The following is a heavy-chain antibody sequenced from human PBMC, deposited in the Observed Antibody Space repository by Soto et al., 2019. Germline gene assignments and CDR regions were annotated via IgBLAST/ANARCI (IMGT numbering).Heavy chain of an antibody. CDR2: IYHSGST. V-gene: IGHV4-30-2*01. Sequence: KPSETPSLTCAVSGGSIGSGGYSWGGIRQPPGKGLEWIGYIYHSGSTYYNPSLKSRVTISVDKSKNQFSLKLSSVTAADTAVYYCAREIVGARGEGEDAFDNWGQGTMVT. J-gene: IGHJ3*02. CDR1: GGSIGSGGYS. CDR3: AREIVGARGEGEDAFDN. D-gene: IGHD1-26*01.